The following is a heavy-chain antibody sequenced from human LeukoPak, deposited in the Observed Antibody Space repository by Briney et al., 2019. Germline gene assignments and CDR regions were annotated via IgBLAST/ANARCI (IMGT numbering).Heavy chain of an antibody. Sequence: SETLSLTCAVYGGSFSGYYWSWIRQPPGKGLEWIGEINHSGSTNYSTSLKSRVTISVDTSKNQFSLKLSSVTAADTAVYYCARDPIYEMATNAFDIWGQGTMVTVSS. D-gene: IGHD5-24*01. V-gene: IGHV4-34*01. J-gene: IGHJ3*02. CDR1: GGSFSGYY. CDR3: ARDPIYEMATNAFDI. CDR2: INHSGST.